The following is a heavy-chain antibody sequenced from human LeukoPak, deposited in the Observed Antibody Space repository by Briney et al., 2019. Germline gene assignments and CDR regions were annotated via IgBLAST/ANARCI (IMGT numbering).Heavy chain of an antibody. CDR2: ITTSGTCT. CDR1: GFTFSSYE. D-gene: IGHD1-26*01. CDR3: VVHSATSCY. J-gene: IGHJ4*02. Sequence: GGSLRLSCATSGFTFSSYEMNWVRQAPGKGLEWISYITTSGTCTYYADSVKGRFTISRDNGKTALSLQMNSLRAEDTAVYYCVVHSATSCYWGQGTLVTVSS. V-gene: IGHV3-48*03.